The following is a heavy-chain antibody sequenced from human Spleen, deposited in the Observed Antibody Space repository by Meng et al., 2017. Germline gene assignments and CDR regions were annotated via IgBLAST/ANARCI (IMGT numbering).Heavy chain of an antibody. CDR2: IWYDGTYK. CDR1: GFTFSSYG. Sequence: GESLKISCAASGFTFSSYGMHWVRQAPGKGLEWVAIIWYDGTYKYNADAVKGRFIISRDNSKNTLYLQMSSLRDEDTAVYYCARDRDSGWYHYYGMDGWGQGTMVTVSS. V-gene: IGHV3-33*01. J-gene: IGHJ6*02. CDR3: ARDRDSGWYHYYGMDG. D-gene: IGHD6-19*01.